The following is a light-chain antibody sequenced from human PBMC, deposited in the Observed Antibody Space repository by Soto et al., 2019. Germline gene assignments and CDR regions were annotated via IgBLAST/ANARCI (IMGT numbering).Light chain of an antibody. CDR3: SSYPTNHWV. CDR2: EVS. V-gene: IGLV2-14*01. CDR1: SSDIGGYIY. Sequence: QSALTQPASVSGSPGQSITISCTGTSSDIGGYIYVSWYQQHPGKAPKLIIYEVSNRPSGVSDRFSGSKSGNTASLTISGLQAEDEADYYCSSYPTNHWVFGGGTKVTVL. J-gene: IGLJ3*02.